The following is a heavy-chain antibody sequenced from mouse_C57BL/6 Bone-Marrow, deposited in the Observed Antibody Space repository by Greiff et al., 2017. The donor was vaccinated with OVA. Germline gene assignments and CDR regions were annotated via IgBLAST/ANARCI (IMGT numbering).Heavy chain of an antibody. CDR3: ARFITTVVEGFDY. J-gene: IGHJ2*01. Sequence: EVQLQQSGPELVKPGASVKISCKASGYTFTDYYMNWVKQSHGKSLEWIGDINPNNGGTSYNQKFKGKATLTVDKSSSTAYMELRSLTSEDSAVYYCARFITTVVEGFDYWGQGTTLTVSS. D-gene: IGHD1-1*01. V-gene: IGHV1-26*01. CDR2: INPNNGGT. CDR1: GYTFTDYY.